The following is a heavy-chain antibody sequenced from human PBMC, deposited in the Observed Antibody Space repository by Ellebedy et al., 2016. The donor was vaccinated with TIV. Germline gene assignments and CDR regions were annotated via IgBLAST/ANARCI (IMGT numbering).Heavy chain of an antibody. Sequence: GESLKISCATSGFTFSSYGMHWVRQAPGKGLEWVAVIWHDGNFEDYVDSVKGRFTIPRDDSKSTLYLQMNSLRAEDTAVYYCARDLINYIGDYWGQGTLVTVSS. V-gene: IGHV3-33*01. CDR1: GFTFSSYG. CDR3: ARDLINYIGDY. D-gene: IGHD3-16*01. CDR2: IWHDGNFE. J-gene: IGHJ4*02.